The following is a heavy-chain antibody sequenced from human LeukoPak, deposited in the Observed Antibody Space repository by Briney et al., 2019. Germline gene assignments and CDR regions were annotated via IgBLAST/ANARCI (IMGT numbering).Heavy chain of an antibody. CDR1: GFTFSDYY. J-gene: IGHJ4*02. Sequence: GGSLRLSCAASGFTFSDYYMSWIRQAPGKGLEWVSYISSSGSTIYYADSVKGRFTISRDNAKNSLYLQMNSLRAEDTAVYYCAKGLGYCSSTSCYAFDYWGQGTLVTVSS. D-gene: IGHD2-2*01. CDR3: AKGLGYCSSTSCYAFDY. V-gene: IGHV3-11*01. CDR2: ISSSGSTI.